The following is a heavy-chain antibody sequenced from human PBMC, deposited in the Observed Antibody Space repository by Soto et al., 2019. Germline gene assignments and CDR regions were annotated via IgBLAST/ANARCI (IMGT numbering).Heavy chain of an antibody. J-gene: IGHJ4*02. Sequence: PGGSLRLSCAASGFTFSSYAMSWVRQAPGKGLEGGSAISGRGGSTYYADSVKGRFTISRDNSKTTLYLQMNSLRAEDTAVYYSAKAFRNRGVVGALSYFDYSVQVPVATVSS. CDR2: ISGRGGST. V-gene: IGHV3-23*01. D-gene: IGHD3-3*01. CDR3: AKAFRNRGVVGALSYFDY. CDR1: GFTFSSYA.